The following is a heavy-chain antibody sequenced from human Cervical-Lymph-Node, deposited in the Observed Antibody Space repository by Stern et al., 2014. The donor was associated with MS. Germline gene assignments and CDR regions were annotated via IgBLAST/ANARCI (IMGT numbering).Heavy chain of an antibody. CDR3: ARVNSGYNWFDY. J-gene: IGHJ4*02. V-gene: IGHV4-4*02. D-gene: IGHD5-12*01. CDR1: GGSISDTNW. Sequence: MQLVESGPGLVKPSGTLSLICAVSGGSISDTNWWAWVRQTPRMGLEWIGEIYHSGTANLNPSLKSRVTMSVDKSKNQFSLEVKSVTAADTAIYYCARVNSGYNWFDYWGQGSLVTVSS. CDR2: IYHSGTA.